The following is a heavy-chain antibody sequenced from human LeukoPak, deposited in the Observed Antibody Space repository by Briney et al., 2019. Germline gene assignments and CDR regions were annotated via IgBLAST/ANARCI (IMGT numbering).Heavy chain of an antibody. D-gene: IGHD3-16*02. V-gene: IGHV3-21*01. CDR1: GFTFSSYS. CDR3: ARDLGDYVWGSYPDY. CDR2: ISSSSSYI. J-gene: IGHJ4*02. Sequence: GGSLRLSCAASGFTFSSYSMNWVRQAPEKGLEWVSSISSSSSYIYYADSVKGRFTISRDNAKNSLYLQMNSLRAEDTAVYYCARDLGDYVWGSYPDYWGQGTLVTVSS.